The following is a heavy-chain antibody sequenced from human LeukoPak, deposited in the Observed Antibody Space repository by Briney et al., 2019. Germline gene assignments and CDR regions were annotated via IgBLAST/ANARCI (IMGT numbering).Heavy chain of an antibody. Sequence: SGRSLRLSCTASGFTFGDYAMSWVRQAPGKGLEWVGFIRSKAYGGTTEYAASVKGRFTISRDDSKSIAYLQMNSLKTEDTAVYYCTREPYDFWSGYYPDDAFEIWGQGTMVTVSS. D-gene: IGHD3-3*01. CDR3: TREPYDFWSGYYPDDAFEI. CDR1: GFTFGDYA. CDR2: IRSKAYGGTT. V-gene: IGHV3-49*04. J-gene: IGHJ3*02.